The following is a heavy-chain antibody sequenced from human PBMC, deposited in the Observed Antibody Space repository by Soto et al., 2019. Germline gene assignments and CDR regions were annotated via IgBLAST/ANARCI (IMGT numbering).Heavy chain of an antibody. CDR1: GFNFSSYS. V-gene: IGHV3-21*01. Sequence: GGSLSLSCSASGFNFSSYSMNWVRQAPGKGLEWVSSISSSSSYIYYADSVKGRFTISRDNAKNSLYLQMNSLRAEDTAVYYCASSLVQKVGYWGQGTLVTVSS. CDR3: ASSLVQKVGY. D-gene: IGHD6-13*01. CDR2: ISSSSSYI. J-gene: IGHJ4*02.